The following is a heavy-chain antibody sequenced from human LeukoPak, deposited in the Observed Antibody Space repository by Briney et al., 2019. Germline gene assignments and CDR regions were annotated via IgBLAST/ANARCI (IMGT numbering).Heavy chain of an antibody. J-gene: IGHJ4*02. D-gene: IGHD3-10*01. CDR3: ARSAYYYGSGSGRWVDY. CDR2: INPNSGGT. Sequence: ASVKVSCKASGYTFTGYYMHWLRQAPGQGLEWMGRINPNSGGTNYAQKFQGRVTMTRDTSISTAYMELSRLRSDDTAVYYCARSAYYYGSGSGRWVDYWGQGTLVTVSS. V-gene: IGHV1-2*06. CDR1: GYTFTGYY.